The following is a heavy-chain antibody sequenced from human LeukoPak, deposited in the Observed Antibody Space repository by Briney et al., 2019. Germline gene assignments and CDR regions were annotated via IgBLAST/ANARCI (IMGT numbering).Heavy chain of an antibody. CDR1: GVSISSGSNY. D-gene: IGHD3-10*01. V-gene: IGHV4-39*07. Sequence: PSETLSLTCNVSGVSISSGSNYWGWIRQPPGKGLEWIGSIYYSGSTYYNPSLKSRVTISVDTSKNQFSLKLSSVTAADTAVYYCARGGYYGSGNDFRFDPWGQGTLVTVSS. J-gene: IGHJ5*02. CDR3: ARGGYYGSGNDFRFDP. CDR2: IYYSGST.